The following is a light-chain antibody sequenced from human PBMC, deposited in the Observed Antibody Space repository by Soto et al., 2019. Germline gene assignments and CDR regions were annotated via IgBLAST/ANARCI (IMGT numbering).Light chain of an antibody. CDR1: QSIKKS. CDR2: AAS. J-gene: IGKJ1*01. CDR3: QQNYITPPWT. Sequence: DVQMTQSPSSLSASVGYRFTITCRASQSIKKSLNWYQQKPRKAPKLLIFAASNLQSGVPSRFSGSGSGTDFTLTIRSLQAEDFATYYCQQNYITPPWTFGPGTTVDIK. V-gene: IGKV1-39*01.